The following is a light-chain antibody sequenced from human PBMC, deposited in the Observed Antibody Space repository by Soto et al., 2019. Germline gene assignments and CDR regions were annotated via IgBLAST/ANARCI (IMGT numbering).Light chain of an antibody. CDR2: ATS. Sequence: EIVLTQSPGTLSLSLEERATLSCRASQSVSSNYLAWYQQKPGQAPRLLIYATSSRATGIPDRFSGSGSGTDFTLTISRLEPEDFAVYYCQQYGNSPRYSFGQGTKLEIK. J-gene: IGKJ2*03. CDR1: QSVSSNY. V-gene: IGKV3-20*01. CDR3: QQYGNSPRYS.